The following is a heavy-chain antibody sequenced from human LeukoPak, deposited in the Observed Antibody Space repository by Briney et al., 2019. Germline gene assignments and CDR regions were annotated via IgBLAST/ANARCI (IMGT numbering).Heavy chain of an antibody. J-gene: IGHJ4*02. CDR2: LWHDGSYE. V-gene: IGHV3-33*07. Sequence: GGSLRLSCEASGFTFSTYGFYWVRQAPGKGLEWVAVLWHDGSYEFYADAVKGRFTISRDNWRNTLFLEMNSLKVEDTAVYFCARERGGGSGTYFFDSWGQGTLVTVSS. CDR1: GFTFSTYG. D-gene: IGHD3-10*01. CDR3: ARERGGGSGTYFFDS.